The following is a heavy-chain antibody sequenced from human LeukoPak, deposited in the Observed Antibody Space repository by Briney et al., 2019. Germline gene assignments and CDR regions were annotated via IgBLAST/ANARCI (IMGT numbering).Heavy chain of an antibody. J-gene: IGHJ4*02. CDR2: INHSGYT. Sequence: PSETLSLTCAVSGVSFNDYYWSWVRQTPGMGLEWIGEINHSGYTNDSPSLKSRVTLSIDTSRKQFSLNLRSVTVADTGIYYCTRMTTGHDYWGQGTLVTVSS. D-gene: IGHD4-17*01. CDR1: GVSFNDYY. CDR3: TRMTTGHDY. V-gene: IGHV4-34*01.